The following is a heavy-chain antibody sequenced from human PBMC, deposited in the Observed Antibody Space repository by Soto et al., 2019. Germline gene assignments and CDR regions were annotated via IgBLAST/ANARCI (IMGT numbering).Heavy chain of an antibody. J-gene: IGHJ3*02. CDR2: ISYDGSNK. Sequence: GGSLRLSCAASGFTFGSYAMHWVRQAPGKGLEWVAVISYDGSNKYYADSVKGRFTISRDNSKNTLYLQMNSLRAEDTAVYYCARERGQIDAFDIWGQRTMVTVSS. CDR1: GFTFGSYA. V-gene: IGHV3-30-3*01. CDR3: ARERGQIDAFDI.